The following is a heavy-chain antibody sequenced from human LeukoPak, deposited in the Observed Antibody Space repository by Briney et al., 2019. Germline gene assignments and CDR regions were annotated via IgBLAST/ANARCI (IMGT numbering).Heavy chain of an antibody. Sequence: ASVKVSCKASGYTFTSYGISWVRQAPGQGLEWMGWISAYNGNTNYAQKLQGRVTMTTDTSTSTAYMELRSLRSDDTAVYYCAREYYYDSSGWGAFDIWGQGTMVTVSS. J-gene: IGHJ3*02. CDR1: GYTFTSYG. V-gene: IGHV1-18*01. CDR2: ISAYNGNT. D-gene: IGHD3-22*01. CDR3: AREYYYDSSGWGAFDI.